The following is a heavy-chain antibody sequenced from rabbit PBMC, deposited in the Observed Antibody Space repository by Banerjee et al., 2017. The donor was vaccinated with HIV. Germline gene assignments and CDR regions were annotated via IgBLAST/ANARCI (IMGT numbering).Heavy chain of an antibody. J-gene: IGHJ4*01. D-gene: IGHD7-1*01. Sequence: QEQLEESGGDLVKPEGSLTLICTASGFSFSNGYVMCWVRQAPGKGLEWIACINTSSGNTVYASWAKGRFTISKTSSTTVTLQMTSLTAADTATYFCARDRDGDAGYGSLALRGPGTLVTVS. CDR1: GFSFSNGYV. V-gene: IGHV1S45*01. CDR3: ARDRDGDAGYGSLAL. CDR2: INTSSGNT.